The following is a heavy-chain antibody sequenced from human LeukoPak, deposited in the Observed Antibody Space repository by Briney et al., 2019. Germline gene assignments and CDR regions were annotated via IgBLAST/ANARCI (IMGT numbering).Heavy chain of an antibody. CDR3: AKGPNYFDS. V-gene: IGHV3-74*01. Sequence: GGSLRLSCAASGFSFSNYWMHWVRQAPGKGLVWVTRMNSDGSATYYADSVQGRFTISRDNAKNTLYLQMNSPRAEDTATYFCAKGPNYFDSWGQGTLVTVSS. CDR2: MNSDGSAT. CDR1: GFSFSNYW. J-gene: IGHJ4*02.